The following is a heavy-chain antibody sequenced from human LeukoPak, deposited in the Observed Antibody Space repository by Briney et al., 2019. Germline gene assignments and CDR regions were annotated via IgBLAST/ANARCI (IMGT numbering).Heavy chain of an antibody. Sequence: SETLSLTCTVSGYSISSGYYWGWIRQPPGKGLEWIGSIYHSGSTYYNPSLKSRVTISVDTSKNQFSLKLSSVTAADTAVYYCARDLPGDLRVSDAFDIWGQVTMVTGSS. D-gene: IGHD3-3*01. CDR3: ARDLPGDLRVSDAFDI. J-gene: IGHJ3*02. V-gene: IGHV4-38-2*02. CDR2: IYHSGST. CDR1: GYSISSGYY.